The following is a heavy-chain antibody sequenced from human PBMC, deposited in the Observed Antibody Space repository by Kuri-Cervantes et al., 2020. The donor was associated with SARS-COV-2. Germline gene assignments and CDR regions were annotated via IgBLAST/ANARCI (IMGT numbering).Heavy chain of an antibody. D-gene: IGHD6-13*01. CDR2: IWNDGSNK. CDR3: ARDCSSTYEYYYYYYMDV. J-gene: IGHJ6*03. V-gene: IGHV3-33*01. CDR1: GFSFRSYG. Sequence: GESLKISCAASGFSFRSYGMHWVRQAPGRGLEWEAIIWNDGSNKFYGDAVRGRFTISRDNSKNTLYLQINSLRAEDTAVYYCARDCSSTYEYYYYYYMDVWGKGTTVTVSS.